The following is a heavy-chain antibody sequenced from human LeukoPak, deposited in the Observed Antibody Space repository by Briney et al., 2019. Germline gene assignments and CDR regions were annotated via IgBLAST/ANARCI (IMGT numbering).Heavy chain of an antibody. CDR2: IYPGDSDT. CDR3: ARGGSYYYDSSVHPPDY. J-gene: IGHJ4*02. Sequence: PGESLKISCKGSGYSFTSYWIGWVRQMPGKGLEWMGIIYPGDSDTRYSPSFQGQVTISADKSISTAYLQWSSLKASDTAMYYCARGGSYYYDSSVHPPDYWGQGTLVTVSS. V-gene: IGHV5-51*01. D-gene: IGHD3-22*01. CDR1: GYSFTSYW.